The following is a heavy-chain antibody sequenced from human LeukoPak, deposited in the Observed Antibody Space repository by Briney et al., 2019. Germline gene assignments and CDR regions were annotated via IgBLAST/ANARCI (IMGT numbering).Heavy chain of an antibody. CDR3: AKVLRESSGWYYFDY. Sequence: GRSLRLSCAASGFTFSTYGMHWVRQAPGKGLEWVAVISYDESNKYYADSVEGRFTISRDNSKDTLYLQMNSLRVEDTAVYYCAKVLRESSGWYYFDYWGQGTLVTVSS. CDR2: ISYDESNK. D-gene: IGHD6-19*01. V-gene: IGHV3-30*18. CDR1: GFTFSTYG. J-gene: IGHJ4*02.